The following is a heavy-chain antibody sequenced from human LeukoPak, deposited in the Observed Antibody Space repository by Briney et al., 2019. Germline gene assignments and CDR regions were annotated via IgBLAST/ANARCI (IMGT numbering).Heavy chain of an antibody. CDR1: GYTFTGYG. CDR3: ATTEWELPSLYGMDV. Sequence: ASVKVSCKASGYTFTGYGISWVRQAPGQGLEWMGWISAYNGNTNYAQKLQGRVTMTTDTSTSTAYMELRSLRSDDTAVYYCATTEWELPSLYGMDVWGQGTTVTVSS. D-gene: IGHD1-26*01. V-gene: IGHV1-18*01. CDR2: ISAYNGNT. J-gene: IGHJ6*02.